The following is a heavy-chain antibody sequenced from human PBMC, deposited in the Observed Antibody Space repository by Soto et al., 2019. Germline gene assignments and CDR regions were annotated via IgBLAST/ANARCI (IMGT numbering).Heavy chain of an antibody. Sequence: PSETLSLTCTVSGGSISSSSYYWGWIRQPPGKGLEWIGSIYYSGSTYYNPSLKSRVTISVDPSKNQFSLKLSPVTAAVTAVYYCARGITIVRGVIISIDDYFDYWRQGTLITVS. CDR2: IYYSGST. D-gene: IGHD3-10*01. V-gene: IGHV4-39*01. CDR3: ARGITIVRGVIISIDDYFDY. CDR1: GGSISSSSYY. J-gene: IGHJ4*02.